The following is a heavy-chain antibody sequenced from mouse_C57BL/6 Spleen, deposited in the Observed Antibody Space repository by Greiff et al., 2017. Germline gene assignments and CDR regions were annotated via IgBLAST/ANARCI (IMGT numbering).Heavy chain of an antibody. CDR3: ARFEGYYEAMDY. CDR2: IDPEDGET. CDR1: VFNIKDSY. J-gene: IGHJ4*01. V-gene: IGHV14-2*01. Sequence: VQLQQSGAELVKPGASVKLSCTSSVFNIKDSYMPWVKQRTEQGLAWIGRIDPEDGETKYAPTFQGKATITADTSSNTAYVQLSILTAEDTAVYYCARFEGYYEAMDYWGQGTSVTVSS. D-gene: IGHD2-3*01.